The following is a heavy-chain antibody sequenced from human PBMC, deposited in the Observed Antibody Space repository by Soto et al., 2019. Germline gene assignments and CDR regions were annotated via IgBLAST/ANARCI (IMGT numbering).Heavy chain of an antibody. J-gene: IGHJ5*02. CDR1: GDSVSSNSAA. D-gene: IGHD3-9*01. CDR3: ARDPNYDILTGYYIYNWFDP. V-gene: IGHV6-1*01. Sequence: SQTLSLTCAISGDSVSSNSAAWNWIRQSPSRGLEWLGRTYYRSKWYNDYAVSVKSRITINPDTSKHQFSLQLNSVTPEDTAVYHCARDPNYDILTGYYIYNWFDPWGQGTLVTVSS. CDR2: TYYRSKWYN.